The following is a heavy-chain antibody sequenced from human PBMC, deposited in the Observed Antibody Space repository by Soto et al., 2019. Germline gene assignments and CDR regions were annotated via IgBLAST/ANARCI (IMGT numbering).Heavy chain of an antibody. CDR3: ARGWGYDSNDYYYAY. J-gene: IGHJ4*02. D-gene: IGHD3-22*01. V-gene: IGHV1-69*01. CDR1: GGTFSRHA. CDR2: IIPIFGTA. Sequence: QVQLVQSGAEVRKPGSSVKVSCKASGGTFSRHAISWVRQAPGQGLEWMGGIIPIFGTANHAQKFQGRVTIIADESTSTVYMELSSRRSEDTAMYYCARGWGYDSNDYYYAYWGQGTLVIGSS.